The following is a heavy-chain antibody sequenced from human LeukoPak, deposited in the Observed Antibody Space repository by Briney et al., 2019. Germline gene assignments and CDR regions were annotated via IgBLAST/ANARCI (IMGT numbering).Heavy chain of an antibody. CDR2: INPSGGST. CDR1: GYIFTSYY. Sequence: ASVKVSCKASGYIFTSYYMHWVRQAPGQGLEWMGIINPSGGSTSYAQKFQGRVTMTRDTSTSTVYMELSSLRSGDTAVYYCAKSLGGREFDPWGQGTLVTVSS. V-gene: IGHV1-46*01. J-gene: IGHJ5*02. CDR3: AKSLGGREFDP. D-gene: IGHD1-26*01.